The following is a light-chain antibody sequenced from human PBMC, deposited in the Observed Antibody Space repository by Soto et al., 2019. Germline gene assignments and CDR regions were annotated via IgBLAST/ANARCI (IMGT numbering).Light chain of an antibody. CDR3: QQYDTSPPMYT. CDR2: GAS. CDR1: ESVMGSY. Sequence: EIVDTQSPRTLSLSPLHIDTLLCVERESVMGSYLAWYQQKPGQAPPILIYGASSRATGIPDRFSGSGSGTDFTLTISRLEPDDVAVYYCQQYDTSPPMYTFGQGTTVDLK. J-gene: IGKJ2*01. V-gene: IGKV3-20*01.